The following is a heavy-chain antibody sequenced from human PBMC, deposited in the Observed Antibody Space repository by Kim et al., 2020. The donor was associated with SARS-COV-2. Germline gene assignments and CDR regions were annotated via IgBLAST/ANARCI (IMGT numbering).Heavy chain of an antibody. CDR1: GGSISSSSYY. D-gene: IGHD3-10*01. Sequence: SETLSLTCTVSGGSISSSSYYWGWIRQPPGKGLEWIGSIYYSGSTYYNPSLKSRVTISVDTSKNQFSLKLSSVTAADTAVYYCARGLTMVRGAPFDYWGQGTLVTVSS. V-gene: IGHV4-39*01. CDR2: IYYSGST. J-gene: IGHJ4*02. CDR3: ARGLTMVRGAPFDY.